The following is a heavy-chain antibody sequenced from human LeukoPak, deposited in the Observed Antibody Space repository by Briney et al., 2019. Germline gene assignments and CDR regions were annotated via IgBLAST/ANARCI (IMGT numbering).Heavy chain of an antibody. J-gene: IGHJ5*02. CDR2: IYYSGST. CDR1: GGSISSYY. CDR3: ARLVTVNGILSWFDP. V-gene: IGHV4-59*08. Sequence: PSETLSLTCTVSGGSISSYYWSWIRQPPGKGLEWIGHIYYSGSTNYNPSLKSRVTISVDTSKNQFSLKLSSVTAADTAVYYCARLVTVNGILSWFDPWGQGTLVTVSS. D-gene: IGHD3-22*01.